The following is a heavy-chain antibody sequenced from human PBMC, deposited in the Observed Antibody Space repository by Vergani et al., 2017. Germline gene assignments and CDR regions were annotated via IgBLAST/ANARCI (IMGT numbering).Heavy chain of an antibody. Sequence: QVQLQESGPGLVKPSQTLSLTCTVSGGSISSGSYYWSWIRQPAGKGLEWIGRIYTSGSTNYNPSLKSRVTISVDTSKNQFSLKLSSVTAADTAVYYCASAVYGSGWRIEPWGQGTLVTVSS. CDR3: ASAVYGSGWRIEP. CDR1: GGSISSGSYY. J-gene: IGHJ5*02. D-gene: IGHD6-19*01. V-gene: IGHV4-61*02. CDR2: IYTSGST.